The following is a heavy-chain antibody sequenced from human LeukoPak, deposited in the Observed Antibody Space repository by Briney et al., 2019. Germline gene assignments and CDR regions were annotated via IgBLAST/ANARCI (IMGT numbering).Heavy chain of an antibody. CDR1: GGTFSSYA. CDR2: IIPIFGTA. CDR3: ARDRYCSGGSCYSDGLNWFDP. J-gene: IGHJ5*02. Sequence: ASVKVSCKASGGTFSSYAISWVRQAPGQGLEWMGGIIPIFGTANYAQKFQGRATITADKSTSTAYMELSSLRSEDTAVYYCARDRYCSGGSCYSDGLNWFDPWGQGTLVTVSS. V-gene: IGHV1-69*06. D-gene: IGHD2-15*01.